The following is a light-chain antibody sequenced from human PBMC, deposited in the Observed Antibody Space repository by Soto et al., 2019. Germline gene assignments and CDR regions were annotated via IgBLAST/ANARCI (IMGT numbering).Light chain of an antibody. J-gene: IGKJ1*01. CDR1: QSVSSS. Sequence: EIVLTQSPGTLSLSPGEGATLSCRASQSVSSSLAWYQQKRGQAPRLLSHGASSRATGIPDRFSGSGSGTDFTLTMSSLEPEDFAVYYCQQYGGSPRTFGQGTKVEVK. V-gene: IGKV3-20*01. CDR2: GAS. CDR3: QQYGGSPRT.